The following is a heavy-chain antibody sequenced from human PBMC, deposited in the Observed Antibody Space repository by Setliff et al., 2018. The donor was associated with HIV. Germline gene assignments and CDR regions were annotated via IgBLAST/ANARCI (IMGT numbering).Heavy chain of an antibody. CDR3: ARDGGPYCGGDCHLFRLPFQH. CDR2: ISAYNGNT. CDR1: GYTFTTYG. V-gene: IGHV1-18*01. Sequence: ASVKVSCKASGYTFTTYGISWVRQAPGQGLEWMGWISAYNGNTNYAQNLQGRVTMTTDTFTSTAYMELRSLRSDDTAMYYCARDGGPYCGGDCHLFRLPFQHWGQGTLVTVSS. J-gene: IGHJ1*01. D-gene: IGHD2-21*02.